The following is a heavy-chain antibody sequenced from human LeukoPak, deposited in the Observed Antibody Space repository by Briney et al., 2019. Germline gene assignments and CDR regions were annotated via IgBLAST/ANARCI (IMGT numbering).Heavy chain of an antibody. CDR3: ARDLRRFLEWLYPNFDY. J-gene: IGHJ4*02. V-gene: IGHV1-2*02. CDR2: INPNSGGT. D-gene: IGHD3-3*01. Sequence: GASVKVSCKASGYTFTGYYMHWVRQAPGQGLEWMGWINPNSGGTNYAQKFQGRVTMTRDTSISTAYMELSRLRSDDTAVYYCARDLRRFLEWLYPNFDYWGQGTLVTVSS. CDR1: GYTFTGYY.